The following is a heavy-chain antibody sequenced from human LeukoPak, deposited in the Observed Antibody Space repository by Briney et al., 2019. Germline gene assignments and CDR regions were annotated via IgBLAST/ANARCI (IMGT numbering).Heavy chain of an antibody. V-gene: IGHV3-74*01. CDR3: ARDGSGGSYSY. CDR1: GFTFSRSA. CDR2: INTDGSST. Sequence: GGSLRLSCAASGFTFSRSAVHWVRQAPGKGLVWVSRINTDGSSTSYVDSVKGRFTISRDNAKNTLYLQMNSLRAEDAAVYYCARDGSGGSYSYWGQGTLVTVSS. D-gene: IGHD1-26*01. J-gene: IGHJ4*02.